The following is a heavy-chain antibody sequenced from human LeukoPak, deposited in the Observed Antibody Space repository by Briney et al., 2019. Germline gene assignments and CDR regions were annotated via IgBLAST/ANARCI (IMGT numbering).Heavy chain of an antibody. D-gene: IGHD2-2*01. CDR2: ISAYNGNT. J-gene: IGHJ6*02. CDR1: GYTFTSYG. CDR3: ARAKSYQLPTSYYYYYGMDV. Sequence: ASVKVSCKASGYTFTSYGISWVRQAPGQGLEWMGWISAYNGNTNYAQKLQGRVTMTTDTSTSTAYMELRSLRSDDTAVYYCARAKSYQLPTSYYYYYGMDVWGQGTTATVSS. V-gene: IGHV1-18*01.